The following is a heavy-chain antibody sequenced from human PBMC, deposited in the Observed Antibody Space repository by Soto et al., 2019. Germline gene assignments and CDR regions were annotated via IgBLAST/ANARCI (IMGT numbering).Heavy chain of an antibody. CDR2: INYSGST. CDR1: GDSISANNYY. Sequence: SETLSLTCTVSGDSISANNYYWSWIRQPPGKGLEWIAYINYSGSTSYSPSLKSRVTISVDTSKNQLSLRLNSVTSEDTAVYYCPRGGPDLATIGSFDYWGQGTLVTVSS. D-gene: IGHD3-16*01. J-gene: IGHJ4*02. CDR3: PRGGPDLATIGSFDY. V-gene: IGHV4-61*01.